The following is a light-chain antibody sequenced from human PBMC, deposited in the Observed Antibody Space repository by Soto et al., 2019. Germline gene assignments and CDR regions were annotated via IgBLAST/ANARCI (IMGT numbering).Light chain of an antibody. CDR1: QSVSSSY. V-gene: IGKV3-20*01. CDR3: QHYGSSLLFT. Sequence: EIVLTQSPGTLSLSPGERATLSCRASQSVSSSYLAWYQQKPGQAPRLLIYGASTRAPGIPDRFRGSGSGTDFTLTIIRLEPEDFALYYCQHYGSSLLFTCGPGTKVDIK. J-gene: IGKJ3*01. CDR2: GAS.